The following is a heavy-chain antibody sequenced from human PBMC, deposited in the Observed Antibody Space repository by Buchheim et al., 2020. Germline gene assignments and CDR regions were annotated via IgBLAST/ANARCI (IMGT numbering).Heavy chain of an antibody. J-gene: IGHJ6*02. D-gene: IGHD4-17*01. CDR3: ARDYGDYVLYYYFGMDV. CDR1: GYTFTSYY. Sequence: QVQLVQSGAEVKKPGASVKVSCKASGYTFTSYYMHWVRQAPGQGLEWMGIINPSGGSTSYAQKFQGRVTMTRDTSTSTVYMELSSLRSEDTAVYYCARDYGDYVLYYYFGMDVWGQGTT. CDR2: INPSGGST. V-gene: IGHV1-46*03.